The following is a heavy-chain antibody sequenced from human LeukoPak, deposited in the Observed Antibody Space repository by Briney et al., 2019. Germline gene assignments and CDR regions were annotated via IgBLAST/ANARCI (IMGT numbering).Heavy chain of an antibody. CDR3: ARDIAEMATIPFDY. V-gene: IGHV3-21*01. Sequence: GGSLRLSCAASGFTFSSYSMNWVRQAPGKGLEWVSSISSSSSYIYYADSVKGRFTISRDNAKNSLYLQMNSLRAEDTAVYYCARDIAEMATIPFDYWGQGTLVTVS. D-gene: IGHD5-24*01. J-gene: IGHJ4*02. CDR2: ISSSSSYI. CDR1: GFTFSSYS.